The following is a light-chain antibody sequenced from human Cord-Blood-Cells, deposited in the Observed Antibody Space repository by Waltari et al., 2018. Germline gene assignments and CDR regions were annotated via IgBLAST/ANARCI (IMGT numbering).Light chain of an antibody. J-gene: IGLJ3*02. Sequence: SYELTQPSSVSVSPGQTARITCSGDVLAKTYARWFQQKPGQAPVLVIYKDSERPSGIPERFSGSSSGTTVTWTISGAQVEDEADYYCYSAADNNWVFGGGTKLTVL. CDR1: VLAKTY. CDR2: KDS. CDR3: YSAADNNWV. V-gene: IGLV3-27*01.